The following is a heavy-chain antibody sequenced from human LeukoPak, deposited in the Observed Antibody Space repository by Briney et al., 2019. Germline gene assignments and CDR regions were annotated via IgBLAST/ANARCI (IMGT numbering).Heavy chain of an antibody. Sequence: PSETLSLTCSVPDDSISTYHWNWIGKPPGKGLEWIGYMQSTGNSNYNPSLKNRVNIFVDMSKNQFVLNLRSVTAADTAVYYCARDKRHSYGRYFDPWGQGMLVTVSS. CDR1: DDSISTYH. J-gene: IGHJ4*02. V-gene: IGHV4-59*01. CDR2: MQSTGNS. CDR3: ARDKRHSYGRYFDP. D-gene: IGHD5-18*01.